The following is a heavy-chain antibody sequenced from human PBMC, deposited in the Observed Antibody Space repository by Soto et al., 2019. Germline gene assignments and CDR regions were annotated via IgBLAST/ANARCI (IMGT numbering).Heavy chain of an antibody. Sequence: SETLSLTCTVSGGSISSSNWWSWVRQPPGKGLEWIGEIYHSGSTNYNPSLKSRVTISVDTSKNQFSLKLSSVTAADTAVYYCASPRFSDYYGMDVWGQGTTVTVSS. CDR1: GGSISSSNW. CDR3: ASPRFSDYYGMDV. J-gene: IGHJ6*02. V-gene: IGHV4-4*02. D-gene: IGHD3-3*01. CDR2: IYHSGST.